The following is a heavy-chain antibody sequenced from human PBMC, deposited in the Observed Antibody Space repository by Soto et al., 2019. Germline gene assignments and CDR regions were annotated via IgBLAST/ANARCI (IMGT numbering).Heavy chain of an antibody. D-gene: IGHD6-19*01. J-gene: IGHJ6*03. CDR2: IYYSGST. Sequence: SETLSLTCTVSGGSISSYYWSWIRQPPGKGLEWIGYIYYSGSTNYNPSLKSRVTISVDTSKNQFSLKLSSVTAADTAVYYCAREVAVAGTDYYYYYMDVWGKGTTVTVSS. V-gene: IGHV4-59*01. CDR3: AREVAVAGTDYYYYYMDV. CDR1: GGSISSYY.